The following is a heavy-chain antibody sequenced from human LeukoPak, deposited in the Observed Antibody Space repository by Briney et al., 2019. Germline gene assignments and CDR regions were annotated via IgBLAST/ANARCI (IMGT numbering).Heavy chain of an antibody. Sequence: GGSLRLSCAASGFTVSRSDMSWVRQAPGKGLEWVSMIYSGGFTYYADSVKGRFTISRDNSKNTLYLQMNSLRAEDTAVYYCARAYYDFWSGYYTGKYGMDVWGQGTTVTVSS. CDR1: GFTVSRSD. CDR2: IYSGGFT. J-gene: IGHJ6*02. V-gene: IGHV3-53*05. CDR3: ARAYYDFWSGYYTGKYGMDV. D-gene: IGHD3-3*01.